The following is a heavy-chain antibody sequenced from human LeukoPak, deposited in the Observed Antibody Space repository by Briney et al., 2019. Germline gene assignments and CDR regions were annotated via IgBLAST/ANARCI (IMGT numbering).Heavy chain of an antibody. CDR1: GGSLSSYY. CDR3: ARAVTTGLDYFDY. Sequence: SETLSLTCTVSGGSLSSYYWSWIRQPPGKGLEWIGCIYYSAGTTNYNPSLKSRVTISVDTSKNQFSLKMNSVTAADTAVYYCARAVTTGLDYFDYWGQGTLVTVSS. J-gene: IGHJ4*02. D-gene: IGHD4-17*01. CDR2: IYYSAGTT. V-gene: IGHV4-59*01.